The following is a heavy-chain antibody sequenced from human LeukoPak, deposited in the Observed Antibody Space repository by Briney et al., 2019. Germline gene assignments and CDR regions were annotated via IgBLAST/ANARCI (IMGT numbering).Heavy chain of an antibody. CDR2: IYPGDSDI. V-gene: IGHV5-51*01. CDR3: ARLDRIKIFGLEY. Sequence: GESLKISCKGSGYSFTGYWIAWVRQMPGKGLEWMGIIYPGDSDIRYSPSFQGQVTISADKSTNTAYLQWTSLKASDTAMYFCARLDRIKIFGLEYWGQGTLVTVSP. J-gene: IGHJ4*02. D-gene: IGHD3/OR15-3a*01. CDR1: GYSFTGYW.